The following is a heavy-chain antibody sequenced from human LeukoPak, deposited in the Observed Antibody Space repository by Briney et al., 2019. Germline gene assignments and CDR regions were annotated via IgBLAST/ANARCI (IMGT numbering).Heavy chain of an antibody. CDR1: GLTFSSYG. V-gene: IGHV3-30*02. CDR3: AILRAAVAGVFDY. D-gene: IGHD6-19*01. CDR2: IPYDGTNK. J-gene: IGHJ4*02. Sequence: PGGSLRLSCAASGLTFSSYGLHWVRQAPGKGLEWLAFIPYDGTNKYYAASVKGRFFISRDNSKNTLSLQMNSLRLEDTAVYYCAILRAAVAGVFDYWGQGTLVTVSS.